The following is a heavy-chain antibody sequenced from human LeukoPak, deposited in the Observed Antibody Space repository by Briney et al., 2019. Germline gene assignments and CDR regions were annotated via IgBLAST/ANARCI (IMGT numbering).Heavy chain of an antibody. J-gene: IGHJ4*02. CDR3: GRGELPAAVDC. D-gene: IGHD2-2*01. CDR1: GFTFSSYS. CDR2: ISSSSSYI. V-gene: IGHV3-21*01. Sequence: KPGGSLRLSCAASGFTFSSYSMNWVRQAPGKGLEWVSSISSSSSYIYYADSVKGRFTISRDNAKNTLYLQMNSLRVEDTAVYYCGRGELPAAVDCWGQGTLVTVSS.